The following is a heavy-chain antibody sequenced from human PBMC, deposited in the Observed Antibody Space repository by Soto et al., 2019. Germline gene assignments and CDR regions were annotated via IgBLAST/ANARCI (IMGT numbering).Heavy chain of an antibody. Sequence: EVQLVESGGGLVQPGGSLKLSCAASGFTFSGSAMHWVRQASGKGLEWVGRIRSKANSYATAYAASVKGRFTISRDDSKNTAYLQMNSLETEDTAVYYCTRLDGSYYYGMDVWGRGTTVTVSS. V-gene: IGHV3-73*02. CDR3: TRLDGSYYYGMDV. CDR2: IRSKANSYAT. CDR1: GFTFSGSA. J-gene: IGHJ6*02. D-gene: IGHD2-2*03.